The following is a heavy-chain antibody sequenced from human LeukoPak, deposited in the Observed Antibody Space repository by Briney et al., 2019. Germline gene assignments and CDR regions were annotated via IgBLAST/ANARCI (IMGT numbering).Heavy chain of an antibody. CDR3: ARAVTDIVVVVAATEFHYYYYMDV. CDR2: IDHSGST. D-gene: IGHD2-15*01. V-gene: IGHV4-34*01. Sequence: PSETLSLTCAVYGGSFSGYYWSWVRQPPGKGLEWIGEIDHSGSTNYNPSLKSRVTISVDTSKNQFSLKLSSVTAADTAVYYCARAVTDIVVVVAATEFHYYYYMDVWGKGTSVTVSS. CDR1: GGSFSGYY. J-gene: IGHJ6*03.